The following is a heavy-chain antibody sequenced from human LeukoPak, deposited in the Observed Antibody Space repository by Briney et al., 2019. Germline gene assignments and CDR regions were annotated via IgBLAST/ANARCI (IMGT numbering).Heavy chain of an antibody. CDR1: GFTFSSYA. D-gene: IGHD2-15*01. J-gene: IGHJ6*02. CDR3: ARDGPDIVVVVAARDYYYYGMDV. CDR2: ISYDGSNK. V-gene: IGHV3-30-3*01. Sequence: PGGSLRLSCAASGFTFSSYAMHWVRQAPGKGLEWVAVISYDGSNKYYADSVKGRFTISRDNSKNTLYLQMNSLRAEDTAVYYCARDGPDIVVVVAARDYYYYGMDVWGQGTTVTVSS.